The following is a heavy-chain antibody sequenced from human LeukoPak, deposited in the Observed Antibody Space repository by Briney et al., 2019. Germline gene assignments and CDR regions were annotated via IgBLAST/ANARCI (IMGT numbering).Heavy chain of an antibody. D-gene: IGHD6-19*01. J-gene: IGHJ4*02. V-gene: IGHV3-20*04. CDR2: INWNGDST. CDR1: GFTFDDYA. Sequence: GGSLRLSCAASGFTFDDYAMHWVRQAPGKGLEWVSGINWNGDSTGYADSVKGRFTISRNNVKNSLFLQMNSLRAEGTGLYYCASGDRNGWYFDCWGQGTLVTVSS. CDR3: ASGDRNGWYFDC.